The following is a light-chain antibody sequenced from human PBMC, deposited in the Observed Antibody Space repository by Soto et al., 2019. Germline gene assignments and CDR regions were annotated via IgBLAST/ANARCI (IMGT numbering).Light chain of an antibody. V-gene: IGLV2-14*01. CDR2: DVA. Sequence: QSVLTQPASVSGSPGQSITISCTGTSTDVGRYNYVSWYQQHPGKAPKLMIYDVANRPSGVSNRFSGSKSGITASLTISGLQAEDEADYYCSSYTTSSTYVFVTGTKVTVL. CDR3: SSYTTSSTYV. CDR1: STDVGRYNY. J-gene: IGLJ1*01.